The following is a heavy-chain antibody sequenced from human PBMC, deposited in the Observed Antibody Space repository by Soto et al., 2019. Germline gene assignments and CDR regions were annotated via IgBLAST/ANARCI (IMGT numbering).Heavy chain of an antibody. D-gene: IGHD6-13*01. CDR1: GFTFSSYW. Sequence: PGGSLRLSCAASGFTFSSYWMSWVRQAPGKGMEWVANIKQEGSEKYNVDSVKGRFTISRDNAKNSLYLQMNSLRAEDTAVYYCARDKYSSSWYVPYYFDYWGQGTLVTVSS. V-gene: IGHV3-7*01. J-gene: IGHJ4*02. CDR2: IKQEGSEK. CDR3: ARDKYSSSWYVPYYFDY.